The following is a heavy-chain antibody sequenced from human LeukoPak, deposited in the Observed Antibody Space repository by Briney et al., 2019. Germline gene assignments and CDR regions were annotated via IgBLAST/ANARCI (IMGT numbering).Heavy chain of an antibody. CDR3: ARDLSDFWSGYYRGYYGMDV. V-gene: IGHV4-34*01. D-gene: IGHD3-3*01. CDR2: INHSGST. J-gene: IGHJ6*02. Sequence: PSETLSLTCAVYGGSFSGYYWSWIRQPPGKGLEWIGEINHSGSTNYNPSLKSRVTISVDTSKNQFSLKLSSVTAADTAVYYCARDLSDFWSGYYRGYYGMDVWGQGTTVTVSS. CDR1: GGSFSGYY.